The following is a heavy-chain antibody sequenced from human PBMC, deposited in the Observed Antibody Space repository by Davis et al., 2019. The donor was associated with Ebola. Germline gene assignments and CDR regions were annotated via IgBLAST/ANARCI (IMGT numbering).Heavy chain of an antibody. CDR1: GGSITTYF. V-gene: IGHV4-59*12. D-gene: IGHD2-21*01. Sequence: PSETLSLTCTVSGGSITTYFWSWIRQPPGKGLEWVGYILHSGSANSNPSLKSRVTFSIDTSKSQVSLKLTSVTAADTAVYYCARDTRPCGGDCYDDTFDMWGQGTMVIVSS. CDR3: ARDTRPCGGDCYDDTFDM. J-gene: IGHJ3*02. CDR2: ILHSGSA.